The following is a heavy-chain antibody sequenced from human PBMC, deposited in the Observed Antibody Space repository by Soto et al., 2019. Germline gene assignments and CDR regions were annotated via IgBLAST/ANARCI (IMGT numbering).Heavy chain of an antibody. J-gene: IGHJ4*02. CDR3: AKGDGILYYPQQFRSGHDQYYFDY. CDR1: GFTFDDYA. Sequence: PGGSLRLSCAASGFTFDDYAMHWVRQAPGKGLEWVSGISWNSGSIGYADSVKGRFTISRDNAKNSLYLQMNSLRAEDTALYYCAKGDGILYYPQQFRSGHDQYYFDYWGQGTLVTVSS. V-gene: IGHV3-9*01. CDR2: ISWNSGSI. D-gene: IGHD2-15*01.